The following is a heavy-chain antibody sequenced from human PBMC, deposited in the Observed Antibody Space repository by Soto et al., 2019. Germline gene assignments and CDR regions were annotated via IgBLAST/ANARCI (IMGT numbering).Heavy chain of an antibody. CDR3: VRQGFGRLQGLVDV. V-gene: IGHV4-59*08. CDR1: DDSSSNYK. Sequence: QVQLQESGPGLVKPSETLSLTCTVSDDSSSNYKWSWIRQPPGRRLEWIGYIDSNGGTSYNPSLQSRVTISIDTSTKQCFLKLSSVTAADTAVYYCVRQGFGRLQGLVDVWGQGTTVTVSS. D-gene: IGHD3-10*01. J-gene: IGHJ6*02. CDR2: IDSNGGT.